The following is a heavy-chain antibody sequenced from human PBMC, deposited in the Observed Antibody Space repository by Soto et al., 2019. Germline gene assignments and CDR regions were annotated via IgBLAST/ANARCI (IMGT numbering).Heavy chain of an antibody. CDR2: IIPIFGTA. CDR1: GGTFSSYA. CDR3: AREPDGSRGVIVNRAYGMDF. Sequence: SVKVSCKASGGTFSSYAISWVRQAPGQGLEWMGGIIPIFGTANYAQKFQGRVTITADESTSTAYMELSSLRSEDTAVYYCAREPDGSRGVIVNRAYGMDFWGQRTTVTVSS. V-gene: IGHV1-69*13. D-gene: IGHD3-10*01. J-gene: IGHJ6*02.